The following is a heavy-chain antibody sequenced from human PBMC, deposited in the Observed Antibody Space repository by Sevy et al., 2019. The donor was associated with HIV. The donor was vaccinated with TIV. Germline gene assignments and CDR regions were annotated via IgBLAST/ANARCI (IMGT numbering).Heavy chain of an antibody. V-gene: IGHV1-18*01. J-gene: IGHJ6*02. CDR1: GYTFTSYG. CDR2: ISAYNGNT. Sequence: ASVKVSCKASGYTFTSYGISWVRQAPGQGLEWMGWISAYNGNTNYAQKLQGRVTITTDTSTSTGYMELRSLRSDDTAVYYCARLHYDSSGMRINYYYGMDVWGQGTTVTVSS. D-gene: IGHD3-22*01. CDR3: ARLHYDSSGMRINYYYGMDV.